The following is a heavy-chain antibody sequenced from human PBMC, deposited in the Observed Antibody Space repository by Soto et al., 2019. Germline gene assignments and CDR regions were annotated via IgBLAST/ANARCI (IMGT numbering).Heavy chain of an antibody. D-gene: IGHD1-26*01. J-gene: IGHJ6*02. Sequence: ASVNVSCKASGYTLTTFFMHWVRQAPGEGLEWMGVINPGYPAGRSTTYAQKFQGRVTMTTDTSTSTVYMELSRLRSDDAAVYYCAREAIVAGATTGTEVWGHETTVTLSS. CDR2: INPGYPAGRST. CDR1: GYTLTTFF. CDR3: AREAIVAGATTGTEV. V-gene: IGHV1-46*01.